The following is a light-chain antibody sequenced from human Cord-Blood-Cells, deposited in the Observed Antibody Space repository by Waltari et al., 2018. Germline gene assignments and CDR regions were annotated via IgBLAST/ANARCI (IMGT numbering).Light chain of an antibody. J-gene: IGLJ2*01. CDR2: DVS. V-gene: IGLV2-11*01. Sequence: QSALTQPRSVSRSPGPSATIPCTGSRSDVGAYNYVSWYHQHPRKAPKLMIYDVSKRPSGVPDRFSGSKSGNTASLTISGLQAEDEADYYCCSYAGSYTVVFGGGTKLTVL. CDR1: RSDVGAYNY. CDR3: CSYAGSYTVV.